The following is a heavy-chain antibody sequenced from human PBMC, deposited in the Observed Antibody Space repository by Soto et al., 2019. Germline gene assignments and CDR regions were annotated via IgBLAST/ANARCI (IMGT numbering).Heavy chain of an antibody. Sequence: PGGSLRLSCAASGFTFSSYWMSWVRQAPGKGLEWVANIKQDGSEKYYVDSVKGRFTISRDNAKNSLYLQMNSLRAEDTAVYYCARELGRSSYGYGYFDYWGQGTLVTVS. CDR1: GFTFSSYW. J-gene: IGHJ4*02. V-gene: IGHV3-7*01. CDR2: IKQDGSEK. D-gene: IGHD5-18*01. CDR3: ARELGRSSYGYGYFDY.